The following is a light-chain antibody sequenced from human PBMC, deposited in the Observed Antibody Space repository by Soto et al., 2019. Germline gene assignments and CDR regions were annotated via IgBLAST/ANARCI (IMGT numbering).Light chain of an antibody. CDR1: QRIRNW. V-gene: IGKV1-5*01. CDR3: QQYDSYPRT. Sequence: DIQVTQSPSTLSASVGDRVTITCRASQRIRNWLAWYQYKPGKAPHLLIYDASILESGVPSRFNASGSGTQFTLTISSLQPEDFATYYCQQYDSYPRTFGQGTKVDIK. CDR2: DAS. J-gene: IGKJ1*01.